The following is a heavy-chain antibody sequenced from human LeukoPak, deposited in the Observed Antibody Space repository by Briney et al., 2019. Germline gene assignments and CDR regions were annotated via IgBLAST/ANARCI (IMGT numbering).Heavy chain of an antibody. V-gene: IGHV4-30-4*01. CDR2: IYYSGST. D-gene: IGHD6-13*01. J-gene: IGHJ4*02. CDR1: GGSISSGDYY. Sequence: SETLSLTCTVSGGSISSGDYYWTWIRQPPGKGLEWIGYIYYSGSTYYSPSLKSRATISVDTSKNEFSLSLRSVTAADTAVYYCARGLGSSWYGDWGQGTLVTVSS. CDR3: ARGLGSSWYGD.